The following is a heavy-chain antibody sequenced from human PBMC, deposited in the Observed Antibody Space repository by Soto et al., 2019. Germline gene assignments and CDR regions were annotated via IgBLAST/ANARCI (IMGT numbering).Heavy chain of an antibody. J-gene: IGHJ3*01. CDR3: ARHGFHRDALDL. CDR2: IKQDGGET. Sequence: EMQLEESGGGLVQPGGSRRLSCEASGFSFTNHWMSWVGQAQGKGLEWLANIKQDGGETYYLESVKGRFSISRDNAKDSVYLQMSGLRAEDTAVYYCARHGFHRDALDLWGQGTLVTVSS. CDR1: GFSFTNHW. D-gene: IGHD2-2*03. V-gene: IGHV3-7*03.